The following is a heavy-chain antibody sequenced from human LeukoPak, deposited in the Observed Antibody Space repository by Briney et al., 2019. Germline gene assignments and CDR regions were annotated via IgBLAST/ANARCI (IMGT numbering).Heavy chain of an antibody. D-gene: IGHD2/OR15-2a*01. CDR3: ARSIGSA. V-gene: IGHV4-4*07. CDR1: GASLSNYY. Sequence: SETLSLTCTVSGASLSNYYWSWIRQPAGKGLEWIGRVYTSGNTNYNPSLESRVTMAIDLSENQFFLNLRSVTAADTAVYYCARSIGSAWGQGTLVTVSS. CDR2: VYTSGNT. J-gene: IGHJ5*02.